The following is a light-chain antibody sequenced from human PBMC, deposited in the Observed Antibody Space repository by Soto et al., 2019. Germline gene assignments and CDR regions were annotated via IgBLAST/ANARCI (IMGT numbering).Light chain of an antibody. V-gene: IGLV2-14*01. CDR1: GSDVGGYDY. CDR3: SSYTGSSTRYV. J-gene: IGLJ1*01. CDR2: EVT. Sequence: QSVLTQPASVSGSPGQSITISCTGTGSDVGGYDYVSWYQHHPGKAPKVMIYEVTNRPSGVSNRFSGSKSGNTASLTISGLQAEDESDYYCSSYTGSSTRYVFGTGTKSPS.